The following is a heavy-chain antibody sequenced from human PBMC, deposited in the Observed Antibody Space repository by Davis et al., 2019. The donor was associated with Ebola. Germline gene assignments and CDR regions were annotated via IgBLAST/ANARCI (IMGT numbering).Heavy chain of an antibody. CDR1: GFTFSNYD. V-gene: IGHV3-23*01. D-gene: IGHD6-13*01. CDR3: AKDHGIVAAGTGRYGMDV. CDR2: FSASEGHT. Sequence: PGGSLRLSCAASGFTFSNYDMSWVRHVPGKGLEWVSTFSASEGHTHYSDSVRGRFTISRDNSKNTLYLQMNSLRAEDTAVYYCAKDHGIVAAGTGRYGMDVWGQGTTVTVSS. J-gene: IGHJ6*02.